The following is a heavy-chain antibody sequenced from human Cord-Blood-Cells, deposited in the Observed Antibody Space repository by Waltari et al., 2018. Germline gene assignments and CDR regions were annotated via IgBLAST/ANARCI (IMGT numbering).Heavy chain of an antibody. CDR2: INAGNGNT. CDR3: ARASGYYDGYFDL. D-gene: IGHD3-22*01. Sequence: QVQLVQSGAEVKKPWASVKVSCKASGYTFTSYSMHWVRQAPGQRLEWMGWINAGNGNTKYSQKFQGRVTITRDTSASTAYMELSRLRSEDTAVYYCARASGYYDGYFDLWGRGTLVTVSS. J-gene: IGHJ2*01. V-gene: IGHV1-3*01. CDR1: GYTFTSYS.